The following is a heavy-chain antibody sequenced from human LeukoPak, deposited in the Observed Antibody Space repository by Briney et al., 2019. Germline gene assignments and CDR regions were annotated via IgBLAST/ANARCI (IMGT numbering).Heavy chain of an antibody. CDR2: ISGCGGST. D-gene: IGHD2-2*01. Sequence: GGSLRLLCAASGFTFSSYAMRWVLQAPGKGREWGSGISGCGGSTYYADSVKGRFTISRDNSKNTLYLQMNSLRAEDTAVYYCAKEVVPAARRSKGYFDYCGRGHRVTVS. CDR1: GFTFSSYA. CDR3: AKEVVPAARRSKGYFDY. J-gene: IGHJ4*02. V-gene: IGHV3-23*01.